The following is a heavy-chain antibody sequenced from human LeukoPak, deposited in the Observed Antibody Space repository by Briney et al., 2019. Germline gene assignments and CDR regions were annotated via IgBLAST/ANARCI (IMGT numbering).Heavy chain of an antibody. CDR1: GGSISSYY. D-gene: IGHD6-13*01. V-gene: IGHV4-4*07. CDR2: IYTSGST. Sequence: QVQLQESGPGLVKPSETLSLTCTVSGGSISSYYWSWIRQPAGKGLVWIGRIYTSGSTNYNPSLKSRVTMSVDTSKNQFSLKLSSVTAADTAVYYCARTAAAGSVNWFDPWGQGTLVTVSS. CDR3: ARTAAAGSVNWFDP. J-gene: IGHJ5*02.